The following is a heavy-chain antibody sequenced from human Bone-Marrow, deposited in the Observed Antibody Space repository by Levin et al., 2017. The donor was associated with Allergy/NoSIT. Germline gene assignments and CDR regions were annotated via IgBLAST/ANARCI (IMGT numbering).Heavy chain of an antibody. CDR2: IKEDGSEK. CDR3: ARDFGSSYYTSGSH. D-gene: IGHD3-10*01. V-gene: IGHV3-7*04. CDR1: GFTFSRYW. Sequence: LSLTCAASGFTFSRYWMSWVRQAPGKGLEWVANIKEDGSEKNHVDSVKGRFTISRDNAKNSLYLQMNSLRAEDTAVYYCARDFGSSYYTSGSHWGQGTLVIVSS. J-gene: IGHJ4*02.